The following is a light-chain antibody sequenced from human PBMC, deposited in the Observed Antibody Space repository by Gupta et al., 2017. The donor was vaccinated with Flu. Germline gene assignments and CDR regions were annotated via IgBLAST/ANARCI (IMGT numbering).Light chain of an antibody. V-gene: IGLV4-69*01. CDR1: SGHSNDA. Sequence: RITCSLSSGHSNDAIAWHQKQPEGGPRDLMMLNSDGSHSKGGGVPHRFSGSSSGAERYLTISSLQSEDEDYDYCQAWGTDIQVFGGGTKLTVL. J-gene: IGLJ3*02. CDR2: LNSDGSH. CDR3: QAWGTDIQV.